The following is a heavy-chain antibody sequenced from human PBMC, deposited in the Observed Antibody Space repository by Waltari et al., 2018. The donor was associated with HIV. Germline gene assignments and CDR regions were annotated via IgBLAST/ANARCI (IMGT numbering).Heavy chain of an antibody. V-gene: IGHV6-1*01. CDR1: GDSVSSNSAA. CDR2: TYHRSKLYN. CDR3: ARSRAALGWWAFFDY. Sequence: QVQLQQSGPGLVKPSQTLSLTCAISGDSVSSNSAAWNWIRQSPSRGLEWLGRTYHRSKLYNDYAVSVKRRITINPDTSKNQFSLQVNSGTPEDTAVYYCARSRAALGWWAFFDYWGQGTLVTVSS. D-gene: IGHD2-8*02. J-gene: IGHJ4*02.